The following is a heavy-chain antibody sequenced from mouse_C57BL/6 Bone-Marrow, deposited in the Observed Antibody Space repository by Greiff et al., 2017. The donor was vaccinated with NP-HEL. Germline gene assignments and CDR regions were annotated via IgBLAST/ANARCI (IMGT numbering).Heavy chain of an antibody. Sequence: VQLQQSGPELVKPGASVKISCKASGYAFSSSWMNWVKQRPGKGLEWIGRIYPGAGDTNYNGKFKGKATLPADKSSSTAYMQRSSRTSEDSAVYFCARRGVITTVVATFDYVDYWGQGTTLTVSS. V-gene: IGHV1-82*01. CDR2: IYPGAGDT. CDR1: GYAFSSSW. D-gene: IGHD1-1*01. CDR3: ARRGVITTVVATFDYVDY. J-gene: IGHJ2*01.